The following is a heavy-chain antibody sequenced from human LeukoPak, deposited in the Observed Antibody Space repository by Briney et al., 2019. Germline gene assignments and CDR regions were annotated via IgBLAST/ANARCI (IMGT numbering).Heavy chain of an antibody. CDR3: ARLVAATGNFDY. CDR1: GGSISSGRYY. CDR2: IYYSGST. J-gene: IGHJ4*02. V-gene: IGHV4-31*03. Sequence: PSETLSLTCTVSGGSISSGRYYWSWILQHPGKGLEWIGFIYYSGSTYYNPSLKSRVTISLDTSKNQFSLKVNSVTAADTAVYYCARLVAATGNFDYWGQGTLVTVSS. D-gene: IGHD6-13*01.